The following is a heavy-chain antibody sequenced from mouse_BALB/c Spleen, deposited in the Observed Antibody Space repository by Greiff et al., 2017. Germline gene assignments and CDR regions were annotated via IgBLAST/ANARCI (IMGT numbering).Heavy chain of an antibody. V-gene: IGHV5-6-5*01. CDR1: GFTFSSYA. CDR2: ISSGGST. Sequence: EVKLVESGGGLVKPGGSLKLSCAASGFTFSSYAMSWVRQTPEKRLEWVASISSGGSTYYPDSVKGRFTISRDNARNILYLQMSSLRSEDTAMYYCARTHTTGYAMDYWGQGTSVTVSS. CDR3: ARTHTTGYAMDY. D-gene: IGHD2-12*01. J-gene: IGHJ4*01.